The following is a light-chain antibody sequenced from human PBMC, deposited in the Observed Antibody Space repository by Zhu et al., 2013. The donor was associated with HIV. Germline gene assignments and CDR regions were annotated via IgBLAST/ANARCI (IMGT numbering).Light chain of an antibody. CDR2: QDT. CDR3: QAWDSTTVV. Sequence: SYELTQPPSVSVSPGQTASITCSGDKLGEKYVCWYQQKAGQSPILIMYQDTKRPSGIPERISGSNSGNTATLTISGTQTLDEADYFCQAWDSTTVVFGGGTKLTVL. V-gene: IGLV3-1*01. J-gene: IGLJ2*01. CDR1: KLGEKY.